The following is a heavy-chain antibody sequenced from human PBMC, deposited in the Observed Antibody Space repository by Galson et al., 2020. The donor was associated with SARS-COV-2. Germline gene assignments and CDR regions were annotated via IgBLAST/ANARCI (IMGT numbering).Heavy chain of an antibody. CDR1: GGSFSGYY. CDR2: INHSGST. D-gene: IGHD6-13*01. J-gene: IGHJ6*02. V-gene: IGHV4-34*01. CDR3: ARGRIAATGLAGYYYYGMDV. Sequence: SETLSLTCAVYGGSFSGYYWSWIRQPPGKGLEWIGEINHSGSTNYNPSLKSRVTISVDTSKNQFSLKLSSVTAADTAVYHCARGRIAATGLAGYYYYGMDVWGQGTTVTVSS.